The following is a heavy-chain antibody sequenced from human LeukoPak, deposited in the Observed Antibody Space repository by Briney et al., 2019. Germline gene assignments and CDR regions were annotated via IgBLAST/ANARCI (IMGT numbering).Heavy chain of an antibody. CDR2: IKPKTGGETT. J-gene: IGHJ4*02. V-gene: IGHV3-15*01. CDR1: GFTFSSYA. D-gene: IGHD2-21*01. Sequence: GGSLRLSCAASGFTFSSYAMSWVRQAPGKGLEWVGRIKPKTGGETTEYAAPVKDRFSISRDDSKSMMYLQMNSLKTEDTAVYYCITPLPYSAQGGQGTLVTVSS. CDR3: ITPLPYSAQ.